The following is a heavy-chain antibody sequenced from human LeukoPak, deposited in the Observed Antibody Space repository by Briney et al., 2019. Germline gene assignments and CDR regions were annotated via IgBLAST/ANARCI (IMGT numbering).Heavy chain of an antibody. V-gene: IGHV3-74*01. Sequence: GGSLRLSCAASGFTFSSYWMHWVRQAPGKGLVWVSRINSDGSSTSYADSVKGRFTISRDNANNTLYLQMNSLRAEDTAVYYCARVYLYTSGPMYYWGQGTLVTVSS. CDR2: INSDGSST. CDR1: GFTFSSYW. CDR3: ARVYLYTSGPMYY. J-gene: IGHJ4*02. D-gene: IGHD6-19*01.